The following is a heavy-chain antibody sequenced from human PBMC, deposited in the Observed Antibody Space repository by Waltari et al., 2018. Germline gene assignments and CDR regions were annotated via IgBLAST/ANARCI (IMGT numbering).Heavy chain of an antibody. V-gene: IGHV4-61*09. CDR3: ARDRVVPADEPDYYGLDV. CDR1: LGPITSGSYY. D-gene: IGHD2-2*01. J-gene: IGHJ6*02. CDR2: SYTSGRT. Sequence: QVQLQESGPGLVKPSQTLSLTCTVSLGPITSGSYYWSWVRQPAGKGLEWIGYSYTSGRTNYNPSRKSRVTISVDPSKSQFSLKLSSVTAADTAVYYWARDRVVPADEPDYYGLDVWGQGTTVTVSS.